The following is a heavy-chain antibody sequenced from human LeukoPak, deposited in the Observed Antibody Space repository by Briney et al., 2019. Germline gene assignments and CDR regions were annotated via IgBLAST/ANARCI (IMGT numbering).Heavy chain of an antibody. CDR2: IRHDGTEN. D-gene: IGHD1-26*01. V-gene: IGHV3-30*02. Sequence: PGGSLRLSCVASGFTFSNFGMHWVRQAPGKGLEWLTFIRHDGTENFYADSVSGRFPISRDNSRNTLYLQVNSLGPEDTAVYYCARLMVGQAGVGATHFDYWGQGTLVSVSS. CDR3: ARLMVGQAGVGATHFDY. J-gene: IGHJ4*02. CDR1: GFTFSNFG.